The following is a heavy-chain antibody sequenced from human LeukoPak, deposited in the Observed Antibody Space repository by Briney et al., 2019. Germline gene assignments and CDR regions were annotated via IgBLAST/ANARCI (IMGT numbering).Heavy chain of an antibody. J-gene: IGHJ4*02. CDR3: ARVITMVRGGEDY. CDR2: INHSGST. V-gene: IGHV4-34*01. CDR1: GGSFSGYY. Sequence: PSETLSLTCAVYGGSFSGYYWSWIRQPPEKGLEWIGEINHSGSTNYNPSLKSRVTISVDTSKNQFSLKLSSVTAADTAVYYCARVITMVRGGEDYWGQGTLVTVSS. D-gene: IGHD3-10*01.